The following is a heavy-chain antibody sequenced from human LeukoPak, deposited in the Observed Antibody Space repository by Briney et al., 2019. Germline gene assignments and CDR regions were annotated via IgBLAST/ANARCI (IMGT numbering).Heavy chain of an antibody. CDR3: ARGPGGYCSSTSCYYMDV. D-gene: IGHD2-2*01. J-gene: IGHJ6*03. CDR2: IIPIFGTA. Sequence: ASVKVSYKASGGTFSSYAICWVRQAPGQGLEWMGGIIPIFGTANYAQKFQGRVTITTDESTSTAYMELSSLRSEDTAVYYCARGPGGYCSSTSCYYMDVWGKGTTVTVSS. CDR1: GGTFSSYA. V-gene: IGHV1-69*05.